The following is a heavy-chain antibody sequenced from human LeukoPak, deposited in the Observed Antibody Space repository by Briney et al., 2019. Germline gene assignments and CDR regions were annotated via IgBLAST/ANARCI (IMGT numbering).Heavy chain of an antibody. D-gene: IGHD3-16*01. CDR3: AREGSSGRVAEAFDY. CDR2: INHSGST. Sequence: SETLSLTCAVYGGSFSGYYWSWIRQLPGKGLEWIGEINHSGSTNYNPSLKSRVTISVDTSKNQFSLKLSSVTAADTAVYYCAREGSSGRVAEAFDYWGQGTLVTVSS. J-gene: IGHJ4*02. CDR1: GGSFSGYY. V-gene: IGHV4-34*01.